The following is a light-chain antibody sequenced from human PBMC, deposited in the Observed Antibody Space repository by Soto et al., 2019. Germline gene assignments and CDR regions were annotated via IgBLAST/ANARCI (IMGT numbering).Light chain of an antibody. V-gene: IGKV3-15*01. CDR3: QQYYNWPPIP. CDR2: GAS. CDR1: QSVSSN. Sequence: EIGMKQSPATLSLSPGERATLSCRASQSVSSNLAWYQQKPGQAPRRLIYGASTRATGIPARFSGSGFETEFTLTISSLQSEDFAVYYCQQYYNWPPIPFGQGTLLEIK. J-gene: IGKJ5*01.